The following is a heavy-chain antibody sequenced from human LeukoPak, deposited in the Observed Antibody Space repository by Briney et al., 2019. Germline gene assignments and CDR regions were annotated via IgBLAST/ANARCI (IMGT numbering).Heavy chain of an antibody. CDR1: GYSFTSYW. CDR2: IYPGDSDT. Sequence: GESLKISCKGSGYSFTSYWIGWVRQMPGKGLEWMGIIYPGDSDTRYSPSFQGQVTISADKSISTAYLQWSSLKASDTAMYYCASLNAADRYGSGSLGAFDIWGQGTMVTVSS. CDR3: ASLNAADRYGSGSLGAFDI. J-gene: IGHJ3*02. D-gene: IGHD3-10*01. V-gene: IGHV5-51*01.